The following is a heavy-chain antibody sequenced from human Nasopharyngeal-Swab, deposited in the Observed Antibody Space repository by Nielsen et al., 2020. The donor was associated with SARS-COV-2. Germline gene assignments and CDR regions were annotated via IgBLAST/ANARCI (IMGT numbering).Heavy chain of an antibody. CDR2: IVGSGDISGSGGNT. V-gene: IGHV3-23*01. CDR1: GYSFRTYG. CDR3: AKDLRGPYFF. J-gene: IGHJ4*02. Sequence: GGSLRLSCVASGYSFRTYGTSWVRQAPGKGLEWVAAIVGSGDISGSGGNTYYADSVKGRFTISRDNSKNTLSLQMNSLRAEDTAVYYCAKDLRGPYFFWGQGTLVTVSS. D-gene: IGHD2/OR15-2a*01.